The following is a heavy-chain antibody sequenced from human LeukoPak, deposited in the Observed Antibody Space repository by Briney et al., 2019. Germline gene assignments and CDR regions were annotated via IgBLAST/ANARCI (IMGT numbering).Heavy chain of an antibody. Sequence: SVKVSCKASGGTFSSYAISWVRQAPGQGLEWMGGIIPIFGTANYAQKFQGRVTITADESTSTAYMELSSLRSEDTAVYYCARAARRDGYNPLFDPWGQGTLVTVSS. CDR3: ARAARRDGYNPLFDP. CDR2: IIPIFGTA. V-gene: IGHV1-69*13. CDR1: GGTFSSYA. J-gene: IGHJ5*02. D-gene: IGHD5-24*01.